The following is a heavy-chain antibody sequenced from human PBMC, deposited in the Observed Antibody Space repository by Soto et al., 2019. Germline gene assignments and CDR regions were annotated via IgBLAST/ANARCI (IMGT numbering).Heavy chain of an antibody. V-gene: IGHV1-69*13. CDR2: IIPIFGTA. Sequence: SVKVSCKASGYTFSSYAISWVRQAPGQGLEWMGGIIPIFGTANYAQKFQGRVTITADESTSTAYMELSSLRSEDTAVYYCASQQLGPSYYYGMDVWGQGTTVTLSS. J-gene: IGHJ6*02. CDR3: ASQQLGPSYYYGMDV. D-gene: IGHD6-6*01. CDR1: GYTFSSYA.